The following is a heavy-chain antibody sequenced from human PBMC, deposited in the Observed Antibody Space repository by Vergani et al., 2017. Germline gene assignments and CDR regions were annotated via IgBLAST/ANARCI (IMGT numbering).Heavy chain of an antibody. CDR1: GFTFSSYA. Sequence: QVQLVESGGGVVQPGRSLRLSCAASGFTFSSYAMHWVRQAPGKGLEWVAVISYDGSNKYYADSVKGRFTISRDNSKNTLYLQMNSLRAEDTAEYYCARDPMTTVTTWLDYWGQGTLVTVSS. D-gene: IGHD4-17*01. J-gene: IGHJ4*02. CDR3: ARDPMTTVTTWLDY. V-gene: IGHV3-30*01. CDR2: ISYDGSNK.